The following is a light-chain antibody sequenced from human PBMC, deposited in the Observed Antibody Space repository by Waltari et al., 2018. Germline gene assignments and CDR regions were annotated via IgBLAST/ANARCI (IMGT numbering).Light chain of an antibody. CDR1: SSDPGTYNF. CDR3: CSYADSNVV. J-gene: IGLJ2*01. V-gene: IGLV2-23*01. Sequence: QSALTQPASVSGSPGRSITISCAGTSSDPGTYNFVSWYQHRPGKAPKLMIYEDTQRPSGVSDRFSGSKSGNTASLRISGLQAEDEADYYCCSYADSNVVFGGGTKLTV. CDR2: EDT.